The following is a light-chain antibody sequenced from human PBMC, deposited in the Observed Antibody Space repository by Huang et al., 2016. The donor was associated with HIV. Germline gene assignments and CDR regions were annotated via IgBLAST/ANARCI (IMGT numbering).Light chain of an antibody. Sequence: EIVMTQSPATLSVSPGERVTLSCRASQSLSSQLACYQQKRGQAPRLLIYGVSTRATDIPARFSGSGSGTDFTLTINSLQSEDFATYYCQQYNDWPLTFGQGTEVEIK. CDR1: QSLSSQ. J-gene: IGKJ1*01. V-gene: IGKV3-15*01. CDR3: QQYNDWPLT. CDR2: GVS.